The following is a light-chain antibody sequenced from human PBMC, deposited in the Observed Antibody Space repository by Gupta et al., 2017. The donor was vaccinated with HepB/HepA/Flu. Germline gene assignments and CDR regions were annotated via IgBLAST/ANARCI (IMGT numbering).Light chain of an antibody. CDR3: SSYTSSSTPVV. V-gene: IGLV2-14*01. CDR2: DVS. CDR1: SSDVGGYNY. J-gene: IGLJ2*01. Sequence: QSALTQPASVSGSPGQSITIPCTGTSSDVGGYNYVSWYQQHPGKAPKLMIYDVSNRPSGVSNRFSGSKSGNTASLTISGRQAEDEADYYCSSYTSSSTPVVFGGGTKLTVL.